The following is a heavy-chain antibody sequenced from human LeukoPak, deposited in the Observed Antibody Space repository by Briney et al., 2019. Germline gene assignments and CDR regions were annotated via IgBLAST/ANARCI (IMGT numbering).Heavy chain of an antibody. CDR3: ARAKPKNMVRGLIMRRESRYYFDY. V-gene: IGHV3-21*04. CDR1: GFTFSSYS. D-gene: IGHD3-10*01. CDR2: ISSSSSYI. Sequence: PGGSLRLSCAASGFTFSSYSMNWVRQAPGKGLEWVSSISSSSSYIYYADSVKGRFTISRDNDKSSLYLQMNSLRAEDTGVYYCARAKPKNMVRGLIMRRESRYYFDYWGQGTLVTVSS. J-gene: IGHJ4*02.